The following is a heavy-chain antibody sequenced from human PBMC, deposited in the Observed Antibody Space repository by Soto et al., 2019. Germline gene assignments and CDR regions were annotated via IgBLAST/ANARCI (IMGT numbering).Heavy chain of an antibody. Sequence: GASVKVSCKASGYTFTGYPIHWVRQAPGQGLEWMGWINVGNGNTKYSQKFQGRVTITRDTSASTAYMELSSLTPEDTAVYYCARDWARAEDVWGQGTTVTVSS. CDR1: GYTFTGYP. J-gene: IGHJ6*02. V-gene: IGHV1-3*01. D-gene: IGHD7-27*01. CDR2: INVGNGNT. CDR3: ARDWARAEDV.